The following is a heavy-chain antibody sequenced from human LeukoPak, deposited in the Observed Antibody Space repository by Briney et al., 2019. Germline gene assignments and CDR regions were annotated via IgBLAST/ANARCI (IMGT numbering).Heavy chain of an antibody. CDR3: ARAGWIQLWFPDY. J-gene: IGHJ4*02. D-gene: IGHD5-18*01. CDR2: ISSSGSTI. CDR1: GFTFIDYH. Sequence: GGSLRLSCAASGFTFIDYHMSWIRQAPGRGLEWVSYISSSGSTIYYADSVKGRFTISRDNAKNSLYLQMNSLRAEDTAVYYCARAGWIQLWFPDYWGQGILVTVSS. V-gene: IGHV3-11*04.